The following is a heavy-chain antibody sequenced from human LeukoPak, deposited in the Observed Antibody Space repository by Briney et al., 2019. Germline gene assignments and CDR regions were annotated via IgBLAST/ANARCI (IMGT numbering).Heavy chain of an antibody. CDR3: ARALDSSSWYDY. CDR1: GFTFSSYW. D-gene: IGHD6-13*01. J-gene: IGHJ4*02. Sequence: GGSLRLSCAASGFTFSSYWMHWVRQAPGKGLVWVSRINSDGSSTSYADSVKGRFTISRHNAKNTLYLQMNSLRAEDTAVYYCARALDSSSWYDYWGQGTLVTVSS. V-gene: IGHV3-74*01. CDR2: INSDGSST.